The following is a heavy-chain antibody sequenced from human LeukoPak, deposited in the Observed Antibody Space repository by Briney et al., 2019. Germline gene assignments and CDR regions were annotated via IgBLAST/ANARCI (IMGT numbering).Heavy chain of an antibody. CDR2: IYYSGST. CDR1: GGSVSSSSSY. V-gene: IGHV4-39*01. CDR3: ARLHSSSYDY. J-gene: IGHJ4*02. D-gene: IGHD3-22*01. Sequence: TSETLSLTCTVSGGSVSSSSSYWGWIRQPPGKGLEWIGSIYYSGSTYNNPSLKSRVTIPVDASKNQISLKLSSVTAADTAVYYCARLHSSSYDYWGQGTLVTVSS.